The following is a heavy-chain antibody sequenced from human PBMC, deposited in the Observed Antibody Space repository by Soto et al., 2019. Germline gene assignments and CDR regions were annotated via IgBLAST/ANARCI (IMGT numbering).Heavy chain of an antibody. V-gene: IGHV3-30*18. Sequence: QVQLVESGGGVVQPGRSLRLSCAASGFTFSSYGMQWVRQAPGKGLEWVAVISYDGSNKYYADSVKGRFTISRDNSKNTLYLQMNSLRAEDTAVYYCAKEPIPVYYYYGMDVWGQGTTVTVSS. CDR3: AKEPIPVYYYYGMDV. CDR1: GFTFSSYG. CDR2: ISYDGSNK. J-gene: IGHJ6*02.